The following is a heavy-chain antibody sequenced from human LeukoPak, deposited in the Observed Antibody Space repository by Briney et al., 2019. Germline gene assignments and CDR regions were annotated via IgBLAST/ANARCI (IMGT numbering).Heavy chain of an antibody. CDR2: INPNSGGT. CDR3: ARELHYYGSGSQQYYFDY. D-gene: IGHD3-10*01. CDR1: GYTFTGYY. J-gene: IGHJ4*02. V-gene: IGHV1-2*02. Sequence: ASVKVSCKASGYTFTGYYMHWVRQAPGQGLEWMGWINPNSGGTNYAQKFQGRVTMTRDTSISTAYMELSRLRSDDTAVYYCARELHYYGSGSQQYYFDYWGQGTLVTVSS.